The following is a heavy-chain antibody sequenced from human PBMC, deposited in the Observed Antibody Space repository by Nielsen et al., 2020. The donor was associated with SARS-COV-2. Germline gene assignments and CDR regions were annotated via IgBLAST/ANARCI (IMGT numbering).Heavy chain of an antibody. Sequence: GESLKISCSASGFTFSSYGIHWVRQAPGKGLEWVAVASSDGSKKYYADSVKGRFTISRDNSKNTLYLQMNSLRAEDTAVYFCAKEHLVDGALIMYYFDSWGQGTLVTVSS. J-gene: IGHJ4*02. CDR3: AKEHLVDGALIMYYFDS. CDR1: GFTFSSYG. D-gene: IGHD1-26*01. CDR2: ASSDGSKK. V-gene: IGHV3-30*18.